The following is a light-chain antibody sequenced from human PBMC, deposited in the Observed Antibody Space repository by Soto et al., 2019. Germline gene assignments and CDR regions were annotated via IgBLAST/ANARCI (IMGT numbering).Light chain of an antibody. CDR3: PPSYSTPWT. Sequence: DIQMTQSPSSLSASVGDRVTITCRASQSISSYLNWYQQKPGKAPKLLIYAASSLQSGVPSRFSGSGSGTDFTLTISRLQTEDFATYYCPPSYSTPWTFGQGTKVEIK. V-gene: IGKV1-39*01. CDR1: QSISSY. CDR2: AAS. J-gene: IGKJ1*01.